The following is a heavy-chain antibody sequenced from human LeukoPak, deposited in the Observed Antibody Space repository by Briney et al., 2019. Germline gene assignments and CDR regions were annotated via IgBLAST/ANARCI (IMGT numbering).Heavy chain of an antibody. CDR1: GFTFSSYA. V-gene: IGHV3-23*01. J-gene: IGHJ4*02. D-gene: IGHD3-22*01. CDR3: AKVIVVVITVFDY. Sequence: PGGSLRLSCAASGFTFSSYAMSWVRQAPGKGLEWVSAISGSGGSTYYADSVKGRFTISRDNSKNTLYLQKNSLRAEDTAVCCYAKVIVVVITVFDYWAQGTLVTVSS. CDR2: ISGSGGST.